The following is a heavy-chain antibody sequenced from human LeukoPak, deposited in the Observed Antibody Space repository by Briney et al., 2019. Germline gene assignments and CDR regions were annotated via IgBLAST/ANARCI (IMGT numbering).Heavy chain of an antibody. Sequence: GGSLRLSCAASGFTFSHYNMNWVRQAPGKGLEWVSYITGTGAIYYADSVKGRFTISRDNAKNSLYLQMNSLRAEDTAVYYCARDQGGVGYWGQGTLVTVSS. V-gene: IGHV3-69-1*01. J-gene: IGHJ4*02. CDR3: ARDQGGVGY. D-gene: IGHD3-16*01. CDR2: ITGTGAI. CDR1: GFTFSHYN.